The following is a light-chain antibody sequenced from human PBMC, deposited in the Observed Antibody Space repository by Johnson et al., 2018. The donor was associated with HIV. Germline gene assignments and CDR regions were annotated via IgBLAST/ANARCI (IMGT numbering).Light chain of an antibody. V-gene: IGLV1-51*01. Sequence: QAVLTQPPSVSAAPGQKVTISCSGSTSNIGNNYVSWYQQLPGTAPKLLIYDNNNRPSGIPDRFSGSKSGTSATLGITGLQTGDAAEYSCGTWDSSLSAGVFGTGTKVTVL. CDR2: DNN. CDR1: TSNIGNNY. J-gene: IGLJ1*01. CDR3: GTWDSSLSAGV.